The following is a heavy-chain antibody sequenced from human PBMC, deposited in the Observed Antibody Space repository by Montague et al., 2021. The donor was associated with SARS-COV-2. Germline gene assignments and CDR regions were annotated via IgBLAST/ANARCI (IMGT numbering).Heavy chain of an antibody. D-gene: IGHD3-3*01. V-gene: IGHV4-61*02. CDR2: IYTSGST. Sequence: TLSLTCTLSGGSISSGSYYWSWIRQPAGKGLEWIGRIYTSGSTNYXPSLKSQVTISVDTAKNQFSLKLKPVPTADTAVYDWAREIGVVTIFGVVTISGSIDPWGQGTLVTVSS. J-gene: IGHJ5*02. CDR3: AREIGVVTIFGVVTISGSIDP. CDR1: GGSISSGSYY.